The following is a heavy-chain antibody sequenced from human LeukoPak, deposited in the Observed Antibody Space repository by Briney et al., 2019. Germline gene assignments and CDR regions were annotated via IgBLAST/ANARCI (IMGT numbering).Heavy chain of an antibody. Sequence: GGSLRLSCAASGFTFDDFAMHWVRQAPGKGLEWVSLISWEGQTTYYADSVRGRFTISRDNSKNSLYLQMNSLTTDDTAFYYCTRDTDFGSPTHYFDHWGQGTLVSVSS. D-gene: IGHD3-10*01. CDR2: ISWEGQTT. CDR3: TRDTDFGSPTHYFDH. J-gene: IGHJ4*02. V-gene: IGHV3-43*01. CDR1: GFTFDDFA.